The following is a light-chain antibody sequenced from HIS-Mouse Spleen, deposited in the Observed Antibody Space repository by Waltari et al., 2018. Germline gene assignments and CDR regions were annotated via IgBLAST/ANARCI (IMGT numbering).Light chain of an antibody. CDR3: SSYTSSSTPVV. CDR1: SSDVGGYNY. J-gene: IGLJ2*01. Sequence: ITISCTGTSSDVGGYNYVSWYQQHPGKAPKLMIYEVSNRPSGVSNRFSGSKSGNTASLTISGLQAEDEADYYCSSYTSSSTPVVFGGGTKLTVL. CDR2: EVS. V-gene: IGLV2-14*01.